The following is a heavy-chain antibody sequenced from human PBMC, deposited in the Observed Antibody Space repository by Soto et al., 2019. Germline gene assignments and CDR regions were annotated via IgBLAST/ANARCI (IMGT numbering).Heavy chain of an antibody. CDR2: IYSGGST. D-gene: IGHD3-22*01. CDR1: GFTVSSNY. V-gene: IGHV3-66*01. Sequence: EVQLVESGGGLVQPGGSLRLSCAASGFTVSSNYMSWVRQAPGKGLEWVSVIYSGGSTYYADSVKGRFTISRDNSKNTLYLQMNSLRAEDTAVYYCARERRLHYYDSSGYPSSRDDAFDIWGQGTMVTVSS. CDR3: ARERRLHYYDSSGYPSSRDDAFDI. J-gene: IGHJ3*02.